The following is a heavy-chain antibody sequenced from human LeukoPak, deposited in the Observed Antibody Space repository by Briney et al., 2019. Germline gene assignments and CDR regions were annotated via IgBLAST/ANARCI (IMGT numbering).Heavy chain of an antibody. CDR2: INLDGGEE. Sequence: GGSLRLSCAASGFIFSNSWMNWVRQAPGKGLEWVANINLDGGEERYVDSVKGRFTISRDNAKNSLSLRMNSLSAEDTAVYYCATGYSSGWYFYQHWGQGSLVSVSS. D-gene: IGHD6-19*01. CDR3: ATGYSSGWYFYQH. V-gene: IGHV3-7*01. CDR1: GFIFSNSW. J-gene: IGHJ1*01.